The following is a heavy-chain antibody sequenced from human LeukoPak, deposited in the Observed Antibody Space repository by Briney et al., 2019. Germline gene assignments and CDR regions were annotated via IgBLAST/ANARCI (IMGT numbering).Heavy chain of an antibody. CDR1: GFTFSTYA. J-gene: IGHJ4*02. V-gene: IGHV3-64*01. CDR3: ASSGYNSGYYFDY. Sequence: PGGSLRLSCAASGFTFSTYAMHWVRQAPGKGLEYVSAITSNGGSTYYANSVKGRFTISRDNSKNTLYLQMGSLRAEDMAVYYCASSGYNSGYYFDYWGQGTLVTVSS. CDR2: ITSNGGST. D-gene: IGHD5-18*01.